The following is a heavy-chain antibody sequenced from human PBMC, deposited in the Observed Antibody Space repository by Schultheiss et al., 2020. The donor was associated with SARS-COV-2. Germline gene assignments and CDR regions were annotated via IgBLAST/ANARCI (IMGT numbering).Heavy chain of an antibody. CDR1: GYTFTSYG. V-gene: IGHV1-18*01. Sequence: ASVKVSCKASGYTFTSYGISWVRQAPGQGLEWMGWISAYNGNTNYAQQLQGRVTMTTDTSTSTAYMELRSLRSDDTAVYYCARLAVAVYYYYYYMDVWGKGTTVTVSS. D-gene: IGHD6-19*01. CDR2: ISAYNGNT. J-gene: IGHJ6*03. CDR3: ARLAVAVYYYYYYMDV.